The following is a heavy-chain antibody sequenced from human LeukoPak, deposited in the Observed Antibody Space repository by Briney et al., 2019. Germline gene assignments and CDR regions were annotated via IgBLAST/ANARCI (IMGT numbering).Heavy chain of an antibody. V-gene: IGHV4-31*03. Sequence: PSETLSLTCTVSGGSISSGYYFWSWIRQHPGKGLEWIGYIYYSGSTYYNPSLKSRVTISVDTSKNQYSLKLSSVTAADTAVYYCAREYSRAEYFQHWGQGTLVTVSS. J-gene: IGHJ1*01. CDR3: AREYSRAEYFQH. CDR2: IYYSGST. CDR1: GGSISSGYYF. D-gene: IGHD2-15*01.